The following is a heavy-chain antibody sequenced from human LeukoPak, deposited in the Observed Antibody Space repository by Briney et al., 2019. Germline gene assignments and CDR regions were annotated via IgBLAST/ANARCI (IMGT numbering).Heavy chain of an antibody. Sequence: GGSLTLSCAASGFTVSSNYMSWVRQAPGKGLEWVSVIYSGGSTYYADSVKGRFTISRDNSKNTLYLQMNSLRAEDTAVYYCARALFGYCSSTSCPWGQGTLATVSS. CDR3: ARALFGYCSSTSCP. CDR1: GFTVSSNY. D-gene: IGHD2-2*01. CDR2: IYSGGST. J-gene: IGHJ5*02. V-gene: IGHV3-66*02.